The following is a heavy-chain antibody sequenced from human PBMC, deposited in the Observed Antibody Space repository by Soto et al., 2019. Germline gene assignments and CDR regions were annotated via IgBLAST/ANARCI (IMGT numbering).Heavy chain of an antibody. Sequence: QLQQQESGPGLVKPSETLSLTCTVSGGSISSSSYYWGWIRQPPGKGLEWIGSIYYSGSTYYNPSLKSRVTISVDTSKNQFSLKLSSVTAADTAVYYCARRPNCSGGSCYFNFFDYWGQGTLVTVSS. CDR3: ARRPNCSGGSCYFNFFDY. J-gene: IGHJ4*02. V-gene: IGHV4-39*01. CDR2: IYYSGST. D-gene: IGHD2-15*01. CDR1: GGSISSSSYY.